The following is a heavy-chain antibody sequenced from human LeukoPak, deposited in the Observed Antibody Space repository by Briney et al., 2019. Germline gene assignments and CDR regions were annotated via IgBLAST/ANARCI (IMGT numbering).Heavy chain of an antibody. D-gene: IGHD1-26*01. V-gene: IGHV4-39*01. J-gene: IGHJ4*02. Sequence: PSETLSLTCTVSGGSISSSSYYWGWIRPPPGKGLEWIGSIYYSGSTYYNPSLKSRVTISVDTSKNQFSLKLSSVTAADTAVYYCASLNPNPTGRWGQGTLVTVSS. CDR1: GGSISSSSYY. CDR2: IYYSGST. CDR3: ASLNPNPTGR.